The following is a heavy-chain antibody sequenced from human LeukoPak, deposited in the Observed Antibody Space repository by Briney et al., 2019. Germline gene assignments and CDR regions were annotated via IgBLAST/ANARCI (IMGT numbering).Heavy chain of an antibody. J-gene: IGHJ5*02. D-gene: IGHD3-9*01. Sequence: ASVKVSCKTSGYTFTTYGISWVRQAPGQGLEWMGWINPNSGGTNYAQKFQGRVTMTRDTSISTAYMELSRLRSDDTAVYYCARTSTLRYFDPWGQGTLVTVSS. V-gene: IGHV1-2*02. CDR2: INPNSGGT. CDR3: ARTSTLRYFDP. CDR1: GYTFTTYG.